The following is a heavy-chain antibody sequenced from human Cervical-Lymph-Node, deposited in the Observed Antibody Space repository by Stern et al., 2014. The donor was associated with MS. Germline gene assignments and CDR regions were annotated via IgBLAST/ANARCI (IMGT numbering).Heavy chain of an antibody. CDR3: VKETSPSYYYGMDA. Sequence: EVQLVESGGGLERPGRSLRLSCAASGFTFGDYAMHWVRPAPGKGLEWVSGISWSSTNVAYADSVRGRFTISRDNAKNSLFLQMNSLRAEDTALYYCVKETSPSYYYGMDAWGQGTTVIVSS. CDR2: ISWSSTNV. J-gene: IGHJ6*02. CDR1: GFTFGDYA. V-gene: IGHV3-9*01.